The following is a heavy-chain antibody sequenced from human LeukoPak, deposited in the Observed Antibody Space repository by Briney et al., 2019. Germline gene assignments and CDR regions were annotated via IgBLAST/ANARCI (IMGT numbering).Heavy chain of an antibody. D-gene: IGHD3-16*01. V-gene: IGHV3-7*03. CDR2: IKQDGSEK. Sequence: AGGSLRLSCAASGFTFSSYWMSWVRQAPGKGLQWVTNIKQDGSEKNYVDSVKGRFTISRDNAKNSLYLQMNSLRVEDTAVYYCGRDSPFGGYWGQGTLVTVSS. CDR1: GFTFSSYW. J-gene: IGHJ4*02. CDR3: GRDSPFGGY.